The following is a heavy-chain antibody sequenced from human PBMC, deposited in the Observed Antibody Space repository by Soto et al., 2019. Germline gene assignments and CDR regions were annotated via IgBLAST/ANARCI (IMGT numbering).Heavy chain of an antibody. Sequence: SVKVSCKASGFTFTSSAVQWVRQARGQRLEWIGWIVVGSGNTNYAQKFQERVTITRDKSISTAYLQWSSLKASDTAMYYCARSYSSSWSDNLEPTKNYYGMDVWGQGTTVTVSS. CDR1: GFTFTSSA. J-gene: IGHJ6*02. D-gene: IGHD6-13*01. V-gene: IGHV1-58*01. CDR2: IVVGSGNT. CDR3: ARSYSSSWSDNLEPTKNYYGMDV.